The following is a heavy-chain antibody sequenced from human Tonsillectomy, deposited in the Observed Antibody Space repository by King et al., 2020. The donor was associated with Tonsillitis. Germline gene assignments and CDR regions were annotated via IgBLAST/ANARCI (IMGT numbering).Heavy chain of an antibody. CDR3: AHRQGGSSRWERWFDP. CDR1: GFSLSTSGVG. CDR2: IYWNDDK. V-gene: IGHV2-5*01. D-gene: IGHD6-13*01. Sequence: FTLKESGPTLVKPTQTLTLTCTFSGFSLSTSGVGVGWIRQPPGKALEWLALIYWNDDKRYSPSLKSRLTITKDTSKNQVVLTMTNMDPVDTATYYCAHRQGGSSRWERWFDPWGQGTLVTVSS. J-gene: IGHJ5*02.